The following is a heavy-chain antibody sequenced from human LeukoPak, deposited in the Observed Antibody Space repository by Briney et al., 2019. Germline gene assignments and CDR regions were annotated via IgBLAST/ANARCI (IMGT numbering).Heavy chain of an antibody. Sequence: ASVKDSCKTSGYTFANYDITWMRQAPRRGLEWMGWMNPYSTNTGYARQFQGRLSTTRDISITTAYMELSSLRSEDTAVYYCARGAPGSYCSGGSCPYFDYWGQGTLISVSS. V-gene: IGHV1-8*01. J-gene: IGHJ4*02. D-gene: IGHD2-15*01. CDR2: MNPYSTNT. CDR3: ARGAPGSYCSGGSCPYFDY. CDR1: GYTFANYD.